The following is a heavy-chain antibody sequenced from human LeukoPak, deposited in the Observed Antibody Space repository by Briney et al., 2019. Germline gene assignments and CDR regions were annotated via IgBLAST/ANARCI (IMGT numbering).Heavy chain of an antibody. Sequence: SETLSLTFAVYGGSFSGYYWSWIRQPPGKGLECIGKINHSRSTNYNPSLKSRVTISVDTSKNQFSLKLSSVTAADTAVYYCAREAGATTTYYFDYWGQGTPVTVSS. CDR3: AREAGATTTYYFDY. CDR1: GGSFSGYY. J-gene: IGHJ4*02. V-gene: IGHV4-34*01. CDR2: INHSRST. D-gene: IGHD1-26*01.